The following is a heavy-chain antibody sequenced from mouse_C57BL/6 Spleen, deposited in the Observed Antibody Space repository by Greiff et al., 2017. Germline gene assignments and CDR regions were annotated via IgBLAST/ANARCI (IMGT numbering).Heavy chain of an antibody. D-gene: IGHD4-1*01. V-gene: IGHV2-2*01. Sequence: VPLVESGPGLVQPSQSLSITCTVSGFSLTSYGVHWVRQSPGKGLEWLGVLWSGGSTDYNAAFISRLSISTDNSKSKVFFKMNSLKAEDTAIYYCARNRLGLDDWGQGTTLTVSS. CDR3: ARNRLGLDD. J-gene: IGHJ2*01. CDR1: GFSLTSYG. CDR2: LWSGGST.